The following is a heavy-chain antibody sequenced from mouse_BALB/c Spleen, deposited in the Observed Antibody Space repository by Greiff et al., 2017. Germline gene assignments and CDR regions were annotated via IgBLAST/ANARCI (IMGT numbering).Heavy chain of an antibody. V-gene: IGHV5-6-5*01. D-gene: IGHD2-1*01. Sequence: VQVVESGGGLVKPGGSLKLSCAASGFTFSSYAMSWVRQTPEKRLEWVASISSGGSTYYPDSVKGRFTIPRDNARNILYLQMSSLRSEDTAMYYCASRYGNYEVYFDYWGQGTTLTVSS. CDR1: GFTFSSYA. CDR2: ISSGGST. J-gene: IGHJ2*01. CDR3: ASRYGNYEVYFDY.